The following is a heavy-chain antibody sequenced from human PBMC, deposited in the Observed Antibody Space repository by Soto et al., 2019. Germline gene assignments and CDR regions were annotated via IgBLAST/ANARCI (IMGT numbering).Heavy chain of an antibody. D-gene: IGHD2-15*01. J-gene: IGHJ4*02. CDR2: VFHTGST. CDR1: GGSISSNY. Sequence: SETLSLTCIISGGSISSNYWSWLRQSPGRGLEWIGYVFHTGSTNYNPSLKSRVTISVDMSKNQLSLRLTSVTAADTAVYYCAREDSQYDYFDYWGQGTLVTVSS. CDR3: AREDSQYDYFDY. V-gene: IGHV4-59*01.